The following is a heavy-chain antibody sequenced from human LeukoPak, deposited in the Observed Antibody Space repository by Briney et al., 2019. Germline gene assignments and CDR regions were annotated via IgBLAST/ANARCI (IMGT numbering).Heavy chain of an antibody. CDR2: IYYSGST. J-gene: IGHJ4*02. Sequence: SETLSLTCTVSGGSISSYYWSWIRQPPGKGLEWIGYIYYSGSTNFNPSLKSRVTISVDTSKNQFSLKLSSLTAADTAVYYCPRVLKGHFDYWGQGTLVTVSS. CDR1: GGSISSYY. V-gene: IGHV4-59*01. CDR3: PRVLKGHFDY.